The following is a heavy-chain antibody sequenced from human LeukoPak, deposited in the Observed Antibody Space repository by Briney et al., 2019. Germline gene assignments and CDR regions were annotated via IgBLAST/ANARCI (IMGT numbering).Heavy chain of an antibody. Sequence: ASVNVSCKASVYTFTGYYMHWVRQAPGQGLEWMGWINPNSGGTNYAQKFQGRVTMTRDTSISTADMELSRLRSDDTPVYYCATTYNWNDAYYYYYMAVWGKGTTVTISS. CDR2: INPNSGGT. CDR3: ATTYNWNDAYYYYYMAV. D-gene: IGHD1-1*01. CDR1: VYTFTGYY. J-gene: IGHJ6*03. V-gene: IGHV1-2*02.